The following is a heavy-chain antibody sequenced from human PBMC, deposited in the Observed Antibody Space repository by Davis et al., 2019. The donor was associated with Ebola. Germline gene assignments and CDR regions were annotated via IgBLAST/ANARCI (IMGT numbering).Heavy chain of an antibody. CDR2: INHSGST. V-gene: IGHV4-34*01. J-gene: IGHJ4*02. CDR1: GGSFSGYY. D-gene: IGHD6-13*01. CDR3: ARGYSSSWPYY. Sequence: SETLSLTCAVYGGSFSGYYWSWIRQPPGKGLEWIGEINHSGSTNYNPSLKSRVTISVDTSKNQFSLKLSSVTAADTAVYYCARGYSSSWPYYWGQGTLVTVSS.